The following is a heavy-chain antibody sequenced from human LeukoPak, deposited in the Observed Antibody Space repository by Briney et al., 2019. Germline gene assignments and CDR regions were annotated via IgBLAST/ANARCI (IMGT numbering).Heavy chain of an antibody. CDR3: ARDSSSVLLWFGETHY. J-gene: IGHJ4*02. V-gene: IGHV1-18*04. Sequence: ASVKVSCKASGYTFTGYYMHWVRQAPGQGLEWMGWISAYNGNTNYAQKLQGRVTMTTDTSTSTAYMELRSLRSDDTAVYYCARDSSSVLLWFGETHYWGQGTLVTVSS. CDR1: GYTFTGYY. D-gene: IGHD3-10*01. CDR2: ISAYNGNT.